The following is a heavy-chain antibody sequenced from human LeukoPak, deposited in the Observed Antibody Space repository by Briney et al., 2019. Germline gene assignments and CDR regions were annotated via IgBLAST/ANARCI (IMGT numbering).Heavy chain of an antibody. V-gene: IGHV3-33*01. Sequence: GRSLRLSCAASGFTFSSYGMHWVRQAPGKGLEWEAVIWYDGSNKYYADSVKGRFTISRDNSKNTLYLQMNSLRAEDTAVYYCARGGTYDFWSGYLYYYYGMDVWGQGTTVTVSS. D-gene: IGHD3-3*01. CDR1: GFTFSSYG. CDR3: ARGGTYDFWSGYLYYYYGMDV. CDR2: IWYDGSNK. J-gene: IGHJ6*02.